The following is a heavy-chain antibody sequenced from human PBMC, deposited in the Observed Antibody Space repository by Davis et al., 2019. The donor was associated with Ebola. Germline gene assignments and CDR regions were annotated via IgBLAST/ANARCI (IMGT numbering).Heavy chain of an antibody. CDR3: ARPILRSRWNEPFGAFDI. CDR2: ISYSGSA. J-gene: IGHJ3*02. Sequence: MPSETLSLTCTVSGGSISSSSYYWGWIRQPPGKGLEWIGSISYSGSAYYNPSLKSRVTISVDTSKNQFSLKLSSVTAADTAVYYCARPILRSRWNEPFGAFDIWGQGTMVTVSS. V-gene: IGHV4-39*01. D-gene: IGHD1-1*01. CDR1: GGSISSSSYY.